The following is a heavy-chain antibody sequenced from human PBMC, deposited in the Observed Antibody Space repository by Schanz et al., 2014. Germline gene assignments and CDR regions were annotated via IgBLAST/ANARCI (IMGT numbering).Heavy chain of an antibody. CDR3: ARGGPAYYFDD. CDR1: GFTLNNAW. CDR2: NDGGVNK. V-gene: IGHV3-66*01. J-gene: IGHJ4*02. Sequence: EVQLVESGGGVVRPGGSLRLSCATSGFTLNNAWMNWVRQAPGKGLEWVSSFNDGGVNKYYADSVKGRFTISSDNSKSTLYLQMSSLRAEDTAVYYCARGGPAYYFDDWGQGTLVTVSS.